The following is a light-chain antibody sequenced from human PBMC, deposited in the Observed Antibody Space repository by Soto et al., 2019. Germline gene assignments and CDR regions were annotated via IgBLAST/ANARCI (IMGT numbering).Light chain of an antibody. Sequence: EIVLTQSPGTLSLSPGERATLSCRASQSVRSSLAWYEQQPGQAPRLLIYDASNRATGIPARFSGSGSGTDFTLTISSLEPKDFAVYYCQQRSNWPGTFGQGTKVAIK. J-gene: IGKJ1*01. CDR2: DAS. CDR3: QQRSNWPGT. V-gene: IGKV3-11*01. CDR1: QSVRSS.